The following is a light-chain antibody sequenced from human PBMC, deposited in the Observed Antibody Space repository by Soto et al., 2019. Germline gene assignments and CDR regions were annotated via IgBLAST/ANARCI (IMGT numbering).Light chain of an antibody. CDR1: RSVGSL. J-gene: IGKJ5*01. CDR3: QQYGSSLT. V-gene: IGKV3-15*01. CDR2: RAS. Sequence: EIVLTHSPATLSVSPGERATLPCRASRSVGSLLAWYQQKPGQAPRLLIYRASSRATGISGSFSGSGSGTEFTLTITSLQSEDFAVYYCQQYGSSLTFGQGTRLEI.